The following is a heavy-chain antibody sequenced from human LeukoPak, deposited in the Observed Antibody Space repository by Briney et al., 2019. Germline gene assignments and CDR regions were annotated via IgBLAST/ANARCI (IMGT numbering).Heavy chain of an antibody. V-gene: IGHV4-34*01. J-gene: IGHJ4*02. CDR3: ARVRRGVTTSPFDY. CDR2: INHSGST. Sequence: SETLSLTCAVYGGSFSGYYWSWLRQPPGKGLDWIGEINHSGSTNYNPSLKSRVTISVDTSKNQFSLKLSSVTAADTAVYYCARVRRGVTTSPFDYWGQGTLVTVSS. D-gene: IGHD4-17*01. CDR1: GGSFSGYY.